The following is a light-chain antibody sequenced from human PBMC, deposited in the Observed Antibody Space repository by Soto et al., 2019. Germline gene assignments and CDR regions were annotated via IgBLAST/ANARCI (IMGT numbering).Light chain of an antibody. V-gene: IGLV2-14*03. CDR3: CSLTTSHTYV. CDR1: SSDIGHYDY. CDR2: HVT. Sequence: QSALTQPASVSGSPGQSITISCTGTSSDIGHYDYVSWYQQHPGKAPKLMIYHVTYRPSGVSNRYSGSNSGNSASLTISGLQADDEADYYCCSLTTSHTYVFGSGTKVTVL. J-gene: IGLJ1*01.